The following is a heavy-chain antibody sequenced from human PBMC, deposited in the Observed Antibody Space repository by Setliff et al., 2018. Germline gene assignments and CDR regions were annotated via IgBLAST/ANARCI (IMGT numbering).Heavy chain of an antibody. CDR2: FYNSSSS. CDR3: ARSHYYASGNSHYYYMDV. Sequence: SETLSLTCNVSGGSISSDYWAWIRQPPGKALEWIGYFYNSSSSNYNPSLKGRVTMSADTSKKQLYLSLTSVSVADTAMYYCARSHYYASGNSHYYYMDVWGKGTAVTVS. V-gene: IGHV4-59*08. D-gene: IGHD3-10*01. CDR1: GGSISSDY. J-gene: IGHJ6*03.